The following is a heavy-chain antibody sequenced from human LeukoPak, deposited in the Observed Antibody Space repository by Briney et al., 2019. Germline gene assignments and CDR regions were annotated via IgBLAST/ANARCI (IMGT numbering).Heavy chain of an antibody. D-gene: IGHD2-21*02. V-gene: IGHV1-69*02. CDR3: ASLAYRGDDCRNFDY. CDR1: GGTFSSYT. Sequence: ASVKVSCKASGGTFSSYTINWVRQAPGQGLEWMGRIIPILGITNYAQKFQGRVTITADKSTSTAYMELSSLRSEDTAAYYCASLAYRGDDCRNFDYWGQGTLVTVSS. CDR2: IIPILGIT. J-gene: IGHJ4*02.